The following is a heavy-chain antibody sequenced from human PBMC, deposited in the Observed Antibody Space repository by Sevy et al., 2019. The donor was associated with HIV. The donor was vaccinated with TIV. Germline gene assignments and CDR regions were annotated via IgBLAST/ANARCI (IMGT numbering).Heavy chain of an antibody. CDR3: ARGGDDGAFDI. D-gene: IGHD2-21*02. CDR1: GFTFSNYW. Sequence: GGSLRLSCAASGFTFSNYWMTWVRQAPGKGLEWVANIKQGGSEKYYVDSVKGRFTISRDNAKNSLYLQMNSLRVEDTAVYYCARGGDDGAFDIWGQGTMVTVSS. V-gene: IGHV3-7*01. CDR2: IKQGGSEK. J-gene: IGHJ3*02.